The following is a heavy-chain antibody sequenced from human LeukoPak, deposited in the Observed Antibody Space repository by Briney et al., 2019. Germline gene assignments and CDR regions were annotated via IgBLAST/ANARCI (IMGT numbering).Heavy chain of an antibody. J-gene: IGHJ5*02. D-gene: IGHD6-6*01. CDR1: GGSFSGYY. CDR2: INHSGST. Sequence: KPSETLSLTCAVYGGSFSGYYWSWIRQPLGKGLEWIGEINHSGSTNYNPSLKSRVTISVDTSKNQFSLKLSSVTAADTAVYYCARVAARNWFDPWGQGTLVTVSS. V-gene: IGHV4-34*01. CDR3: ARVAARNWFDP.